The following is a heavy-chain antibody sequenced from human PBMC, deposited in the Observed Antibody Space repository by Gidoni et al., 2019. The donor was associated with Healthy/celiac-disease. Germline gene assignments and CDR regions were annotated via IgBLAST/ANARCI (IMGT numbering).Heavy chain of an antibody. CDR3: ARRNYYAYEGWFDP. J-gene: IGHJ5*02. CDR2: IYYSGST. Sequence: QLQLQEPGPGLVKPSETLSLTCTVSGGSISSSSYYWGWIRQPPGKGLEWIGSIYYSGSTYYNPSLKSRVTISVDTSKNQFSLKLSSVTAADTAVYYCARRNYYAYEGWFDPWGQGTLVTVSS. V-gene: IGHV4-39*01. D-gene: IGHD3-10*01. CDR1: GGSISSSSYY.